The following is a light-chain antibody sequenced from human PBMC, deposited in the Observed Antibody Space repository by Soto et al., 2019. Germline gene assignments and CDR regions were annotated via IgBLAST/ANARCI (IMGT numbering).Light chain of an antibody. CDR1: SSDVGGYNY. CDR3: SSYAGSNNYV. Sequence: QSALTQPPSASGSPGQSVTISCTETSSDVGGYNYVSWYQQHPGKAPKLIISEVSKRPSGVPDRFSGSKSGNTASLTVSGLQAEDEADYYCSSYAGSNNYVFGTGTKLTVL. CDR2: EVS. J-gene: IGLJ1*01. V-gene: IGLV2-8*01.